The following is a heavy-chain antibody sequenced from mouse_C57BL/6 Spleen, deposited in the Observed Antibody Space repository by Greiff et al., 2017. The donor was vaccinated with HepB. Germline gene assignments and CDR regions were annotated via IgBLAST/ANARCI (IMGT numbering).Heavy chain of an antibody. V-gene: IGHV1-82*01. CDR2: IYPGDGDT. Sequence: VQLQQSGPELVKPGASVKISCKASGYAFSSSWMNWVKQRPGKGLEWIGRIYPGDGDTNYNGKFKGKATLTADKSSSTAYMQLSSLTSEDSAVYCWARGGYYGYPLFAYWGQGTLVTVSA. D-gene: IGHD2-2*01. CDR3: ARGGYYGYPLFAY. CDR1: GYAFSSSW. J-gene: IGHJ3*01.